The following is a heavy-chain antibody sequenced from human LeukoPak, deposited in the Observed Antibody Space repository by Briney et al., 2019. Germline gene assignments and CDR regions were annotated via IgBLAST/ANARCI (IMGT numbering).Heavy chain of an antibody. D-gene: IGHD3-22*01. CDR2: IYPGDSDT. J-gene: IGHJ5*02. V-gene: IGHV5-51*01. CDR1: GYRFTSYW. CDR3: ARRRYDSSGYYWFDP. Sequence: GESLNISCKGSGYRFTSYWIGWVRLVPGKGLEWMGVIYPGDSDTRYRPSFQGQVTISADKSISTAYLQWSSLKASDTAMYYCARRRYDSSGYYWFDPWGQGTLVTVSS.